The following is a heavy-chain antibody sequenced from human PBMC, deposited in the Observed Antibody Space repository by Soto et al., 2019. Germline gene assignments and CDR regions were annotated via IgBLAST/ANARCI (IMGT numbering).Heavy chain of an antibody. CDR2: IYYSGRT. V-gene: IGHV4-39*01. J-gene: IGHJ4*02. D-gene: IGHD2-15*01. Sequence: NPSETLSLTCTVSGGSMSSSSYYWGWIRQPPGEGLEWIGSIYYSGRTYYKSSLESRLTISVDTSKNQISLKLSSVTAADTAVYYCARHSGGWLYYFDYWGQGTLVTVSS. CDR1: GGSMSSSSYY. CDR3: ARHSGGWLYYFDY.